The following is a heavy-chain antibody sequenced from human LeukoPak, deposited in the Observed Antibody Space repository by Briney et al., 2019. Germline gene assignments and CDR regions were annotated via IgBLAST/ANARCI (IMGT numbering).Heavy chain of an antibody. Sequence: SETLSLTCAVYGGSFSGYYWSWIRQPPGKGLEWLGEINHSGSTNYNPSLKSRVTISVDTSKNQFSLKLRFVTAADTAVYYCARVRCSGGSCPYYYYYYMDVWGKGTTVTVSS. J-gene: IGHJ6*03. CDR2: INHSGST. CDR3: ARVRCSGGSCPYYYYYYMDV. V-gene: IGHV4-34*01. CDR1: GGSFSGYY. D-gene: IGHD2-15*01.